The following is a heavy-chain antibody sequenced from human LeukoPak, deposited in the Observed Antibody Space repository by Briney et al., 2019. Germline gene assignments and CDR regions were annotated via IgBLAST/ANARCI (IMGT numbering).Heavy chain of an antibody. CDR2: IYTSGST. CDR3: ARDTYYYDSSGYYYFDY. D-gene: IGHD3-22*01. Sequence: SETLSLTCTVSGDSVTNTRYYWSWIRQPAGKGLEWIGRIYTSGSTNYNPSLKSRVTMSVDTSKNQFSLKLSSVTAADTAVYSCARDTYYYDSSGYYYFDYWGQGTLVTVSS. J-gene: IGHJ4*02. CDR1: GDSVTNTRYY. V-gene: IGHV4-4*07.